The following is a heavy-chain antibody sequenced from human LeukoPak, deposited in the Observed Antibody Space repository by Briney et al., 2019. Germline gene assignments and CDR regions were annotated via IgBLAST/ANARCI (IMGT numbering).Heavy chain of an antibody. D-gene: IGHD2/OR15-2a*01. J-gene: IGHJ2*01. CDR1: GDTLITHF. CDR3: ARGSPSYAQWHFDL. Sequence: ASVKVSCKAPGDTLITHFISWVRQAPGQGLEWMGWIIPNTGGTNYAQKFQDWVTMSSDTSISTAYMELSSLRSDDTAVYYCARGSPSYAQWHFDLWGRGTLVTVSS. CDR2: IIPNTGGT. V-gene: IGHV1-2*04.